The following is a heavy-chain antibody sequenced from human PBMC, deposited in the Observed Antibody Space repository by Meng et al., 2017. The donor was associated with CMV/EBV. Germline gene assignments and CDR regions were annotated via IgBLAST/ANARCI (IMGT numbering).Heavy chain of an antibody. CDR3: ARRVKLGVSFDY. D-gene: IGHD3-3*01. Sequence: ESLKISCTVSGGSISSSSYYWGGIRQPPGKGLEWIGSIYYSGSTYYNPSLKSRVTISVDTSKNQFSLKLSSVTAADTAVYYCARRVKLGVSFDYWGQGTLVTVSS. CDR1: GGSISSSSYY. J-gene: IGHJ4*02. CDR2: IYYSGST. V-gene: IGHV4-39*01.